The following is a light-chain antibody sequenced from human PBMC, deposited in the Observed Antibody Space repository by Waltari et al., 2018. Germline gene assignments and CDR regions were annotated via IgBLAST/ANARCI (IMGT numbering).Light chain of an antibody. V-gene: IGLV2-14*01. CDR3: SSYTTSSAPGV. CDR1: DSDVGAYDF. CDR2: EVS. Sequence: QSALTQPASVSGSPGQSITISCSGTDSDVGAYDFVSWYQQRPGKAPHLIIYEVSNRPSGISNRFSAYKSGNTASLTISGLQAEDEADYYCSSYTTSSAPGVFGTGTRVTVL. J-gene: IGLJ1*01.